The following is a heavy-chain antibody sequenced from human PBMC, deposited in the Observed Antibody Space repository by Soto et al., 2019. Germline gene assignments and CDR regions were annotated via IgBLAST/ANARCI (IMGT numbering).Heavy chain of an antibody. D-gene: IGHD1-26*01. J-gene: IGHJ4*02. Sequence: SAKPSSKAPRYRIASKCICWPCQAPGQGLEWMGWISAYNGNTNYAQRLQGRVTMTTDTSTSTAYMELRSLRSDDTAVYYCGCGSYYGDFDYWGQGTLVTVSS. CDR3: GCGSYYGDFDY. CDR1: RYRIASKC. V-gene: IGHV1-18*01. CDR2: ISAYNGNT.